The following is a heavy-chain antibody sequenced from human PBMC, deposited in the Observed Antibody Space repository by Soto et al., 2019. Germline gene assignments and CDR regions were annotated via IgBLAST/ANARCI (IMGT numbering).Heavy chain of an antibody. V-gene: IGHV1-8*01. CDR2: MNPNRTNT. Sequence: QVQLMQSGAEVKKPGASVKVSCKASGYTFTTYDINWVRQAPGQGLEWMGWMNPNRTNTGYAEKCKCRVTMTRDTSISTAYMELSSLRYDDTAVYYCVRGGFLSHDHVIIAPATLGFDPWGQGTRVTVSS. J-gene: IGHJ5*02. CDR1: GYTFTTYD. CDR3: VRGGFLSHDHVIIAPATLGFDP. D-gene: IGHD2-2*01.